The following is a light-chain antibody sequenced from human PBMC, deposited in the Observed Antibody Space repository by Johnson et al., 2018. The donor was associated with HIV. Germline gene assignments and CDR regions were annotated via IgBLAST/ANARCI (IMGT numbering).Light chain of an antibody. CDR1: NSNIGNNY. Sequence: QSVLTQPPSVSVAAGQKVTISCSGSNSNIGNNYVSWYQHFPETAPKLLIYDNNKRPSGIPDRFSGSKSGTSATLGITGLQTGDEANYYCGTWDSSMSAVFGSGTKVTVL. V-gene: IGLV1-51*01. J-gene: IGLJ1*01. CDR2: DNN. CDR3: GTWDSSMSAV.